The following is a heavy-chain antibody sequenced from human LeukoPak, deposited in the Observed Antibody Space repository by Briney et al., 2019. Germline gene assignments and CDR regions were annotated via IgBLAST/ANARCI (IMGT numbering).Heavy chain of an antibody. CDR1: GDSISSSTYS. V-gene: IGHV4-39*01. CDR3: ASYSSSWLYFDY. J-gene: IGHJ4*02. D-gene: IGHD6-13*01. Sequence: SETLSLTCTVSGDSISSSTYSWGWIRQPPGKGLEWIGSINNSGSASYSPSLKGRVTISVDTSKNQFSLKMSSVTAADTAVYYCASYSSSWLYFDYWGQGTLVTVSS. CDR2: INNSGSA.